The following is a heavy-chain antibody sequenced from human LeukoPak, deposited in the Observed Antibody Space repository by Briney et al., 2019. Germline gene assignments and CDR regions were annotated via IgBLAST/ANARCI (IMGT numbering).Heavy chain of an antibody. CDR3: ARDRAHEFDY. V-gene: IGHV3-33*01. Sequence: PGGSLRLSCAASGFTFSSYVMHWVRQAPGKGLEWVAVIWYDGSNKYYADSVKGRFTISRDNSKNTPYLQMNSLRAEDTAVYYCARDRAHEFDYWGQGTLVTVSS. CDR2: IWYDGSNK. D-gene: IGHD3-10*01. J-gene: IGHJ4*02. CDR1: GFTFSSYV.